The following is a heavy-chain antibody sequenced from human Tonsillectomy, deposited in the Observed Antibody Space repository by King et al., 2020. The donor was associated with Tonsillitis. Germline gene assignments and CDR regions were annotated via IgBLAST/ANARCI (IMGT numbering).Heavy chain of an antibody. J-gene: IGHJ4*02. D-gene: IGHD3-22*01. V-gene: IGHV3-33*05. CDR3: ATDLYYYVISGYLDY. Sequence: QVQLVESGGGVVQPGRSLRLSCAASGFTFSTYDMHWVRQAPGKGLEWVSVISYDGSNKFYADSVKGRFTISRDNSKNTLYLQMNSLRAEDTAVYYCATDLYYYVISGYLDYWGQGALVTVSS. CDR1: GFTFSTYD. CDR2: ISYDGSNK.